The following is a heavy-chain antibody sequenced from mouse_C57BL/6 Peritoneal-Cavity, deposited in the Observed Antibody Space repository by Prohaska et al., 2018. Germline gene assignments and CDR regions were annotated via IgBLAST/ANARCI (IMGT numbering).Heavy chain of an antibody. V-gene: IGHV2-2*01. CDR3: ARGGVANYYFDY. D-gene: IGHD1-1*01. Sequence: GKGLEWLGVIWSGGSKDYNAAFISRLSSNKDNSKSQVFFKMNSLQADDTAIYYCARGGVANYYFDYWGQGTTLTVSS. J-gene: IGHJ2*01. CDR2: IWSGGSK.